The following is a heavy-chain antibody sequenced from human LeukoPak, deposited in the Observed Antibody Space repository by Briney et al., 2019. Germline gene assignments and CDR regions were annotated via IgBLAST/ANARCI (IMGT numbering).Heavy chain of an antibody. D-gene: IGHD3-22*01. CDR2: TSGSGGST. V-gene: IGHV3-23*01. Sequence: PGGTLRLSCAASGFTFSSYGMSWVRQAPGKGLEWVSATSGSGGSTYYADSVKGRFTISRDNSKNTLYLQMNSLRAEDTAVYYCAKSHPYYYDSSGYYEYFQHWGQGTLVTVSS. J-gene: IGHJ1*01. CDR3: AKSHPYYYDSSGYYEYFQH. CDR1: GFTFSSYG.